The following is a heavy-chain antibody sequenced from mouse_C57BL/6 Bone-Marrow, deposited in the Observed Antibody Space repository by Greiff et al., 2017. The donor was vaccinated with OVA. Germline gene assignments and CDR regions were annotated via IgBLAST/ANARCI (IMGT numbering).Heavy chain of an antibody. CDR2: INYDGSST. D-gene: IGHD1-1*01. V-gene: IGHV5-16*01. CDR1: GFTFSDYY. J-gene: IGHJ1*03. Sequence: EVQLVESEGGLVQPGSSMKLSCTASGFTFSDYYMAWVRQVPEKGLEWVANINYDGSSTYYLDSLKSRFIISRDNATNILYLQMSSLKSEDTATXYCARDGEITTVVNWYFDVWGTGTTVTVSS. CDR3: ARDGEITTVVNWYFDV.